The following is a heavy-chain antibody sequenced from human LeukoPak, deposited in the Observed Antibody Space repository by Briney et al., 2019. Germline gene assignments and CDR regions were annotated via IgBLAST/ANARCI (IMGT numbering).Heavy chain of an antibody. CDR2: IGTSGDT. J-gene: IGHJ4*02. V-gene: IGHV3-13*04. CDR3: VRRLRGRPFDS. D-gene: IGHD3-10*01. CDR1: GFTFGDYD. Sequence: GGSLRLSCAASGFTFGDYDMHWVRQPTGKGLEWVSAIGTSGDTYYPGSVKGRLTISREDAKNSLYLQMNNVGAGDTAVYYCVRRLRGRPFDSWGQGTLVTVSS.